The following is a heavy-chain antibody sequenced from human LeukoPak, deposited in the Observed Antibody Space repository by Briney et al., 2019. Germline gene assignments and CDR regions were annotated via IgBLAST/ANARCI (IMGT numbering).Heavy chain of an antibody. D-gene: IGHD6-6*01. CDR1: GLTFSRYW. CDR3: ARDDLGSSDY. V-gene: IGHV3-7*01. CDR2: IKKDGSEK. Sequence: PGGSLRLSCAVSGLTFSRYWMSWVRQAPGKGPEWVANIKKDGSEKYYVDSVKGRFTISRDNAKNSLYLQMNSLRAEDTAVYYCARDDLGSSDYWGQGTLVTVSS. J-gene: IGHJ4*02.